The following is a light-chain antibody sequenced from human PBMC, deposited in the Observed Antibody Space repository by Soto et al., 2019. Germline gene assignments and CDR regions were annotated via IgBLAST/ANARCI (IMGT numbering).Light chain of an antibody. J-gene: IGKJ4*01. Sequence: EIVLTQSPATLSVSPGERATLSCRASQSVGNNFAWYQKKPGQAPRLLIFATSTRATGVPARLSGSGSGTEYTLTISSLQSEDFAVYYWQQYGDWPLTFGGGAKVEIE. CDR2: ATS. V-gene: IGKV3-15*01. CDR3: QQYGDWPLT. CDR1: QSVGNN.